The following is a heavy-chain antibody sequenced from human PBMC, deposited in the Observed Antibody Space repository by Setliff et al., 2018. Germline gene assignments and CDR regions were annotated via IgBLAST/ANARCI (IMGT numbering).Heavy chain of an antibody. Sequence: SETLSLTCTVSGGSINNYYWTWTRQPAGKGLEWIGHIYIGGSANYNPSLKSRVTMSIDTSKNQFSLKLNSVTAADMAVYYCAREQWLDPPGYYYMDVWAKGTTVTVSS. CDR1: GGSINNYY. D-gene: IGHD6-19*01. CDR2: IYIGGSA. V-gene: IGHV4-4*07. CDR3: AREQWLDPPGYYYMDV. J-gene: IGHJ6*03.